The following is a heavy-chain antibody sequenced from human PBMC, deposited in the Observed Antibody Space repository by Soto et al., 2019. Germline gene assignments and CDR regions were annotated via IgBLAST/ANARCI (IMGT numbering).Heavy chain of an antibody. V-gene: IGHV3-23*01. CDR3: AKERKGIKWLRFGYFDY. CDR1: GFTFSSYA. CDR2: ISGSGGST. Sequence: EVQLLESGGGLVQPGGSLRLSCAASGFTFSSYAMSWVRQAPGKGLEWVSAISGSGGSTYYADSVKGRFTISRDNSKNTLYLQMNSLRAEDTAVYYCAKERKGIKWLRFGYFDYWGQGTLVTVSS. D-gene: IGHD5-12*01. J-gene: IGHJ4*02.